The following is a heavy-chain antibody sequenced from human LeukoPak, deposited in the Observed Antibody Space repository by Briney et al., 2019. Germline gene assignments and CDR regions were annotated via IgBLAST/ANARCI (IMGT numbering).Heavy chain of an antibody. CDR1: GFTFSSYA. J-gene: IGHJ4*02. CDR2: ISWDGGST. CDR3: AKDGGVWGAAAGSAFDY. V-gene: IGHV3-43*01. D-gene: IGHD6-13*01. Sequence: GGSLRLSCAASGFTFSSYAMSWVRQAPGKGLEWVSLISWDGGSTYYADSVKGRFTISRDNSKNSLYLQMNSLRTEDTALYYCAKDGGVWGAAAGSAFDYWGQGTLVTVSS.